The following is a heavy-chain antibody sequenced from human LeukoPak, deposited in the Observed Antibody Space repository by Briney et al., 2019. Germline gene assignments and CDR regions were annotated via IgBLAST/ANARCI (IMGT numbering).Heavy chain of an antibody. CDR2: FDPVQGKT. Sequence: ASVKVSCKVSGYTLTEFSIHWVRQAAGRGLEWVGGFDPVQGKTLYAQKFQGRVTMTEDTSTDTAYMELGGLRSEDTAVYFCATGSAAIVDYLDNWGQGTLVTVPS. D-gene: IGHD2-2*02. J-gene: IGHJ4*02. V-gene: IGHV1-24*01. CDR1: GYTLTEFS. CDR3: ATGSAAIVDYLDN.